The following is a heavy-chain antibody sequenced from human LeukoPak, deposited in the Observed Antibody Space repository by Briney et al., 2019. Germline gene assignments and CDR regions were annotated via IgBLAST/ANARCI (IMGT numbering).Heavy chain of an antibody. D-gene: IGHD5-12*01. CDR1: GFTFRGSA. CDR2: IRSKGNSYAT. CDR3: DRQWRGNTDYYYYGLDV. V-gene: IGHV3-73*01. Sequence: GGSLRLSCAASGFTFRGSAVHWVRQASGKGLEWVGRIRSKGNSYATAYAASVSGRFTISRDDSNNTAYLQMGSLKPEDTAVYYGDRQWRGNTDYYYYGLDVWGQGTTVTVSS. J-gene: IGHJ6*02.